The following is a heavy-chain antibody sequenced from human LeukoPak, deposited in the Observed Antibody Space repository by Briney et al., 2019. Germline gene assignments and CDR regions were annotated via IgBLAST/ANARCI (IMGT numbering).Heavy chain of an antibody. CDR3: ARDYCSSTSCYADY. J-gene: IGHJ4*02. CDR2: INHSGST. D-gene: IGHD2-2*01. Sequence: SQTLSLTCAVYGGSFSGYYWSWIRQPPGKGLEWIGEINHSGSTNYNPSLKSRVTISVDTSKNQFSLKLSSVTAADTAVYYCARDYCSSTSCYADYWGQGTLVTVSS. CDR1: GGSFSGYY. V-gene: IGHV4-34*01.